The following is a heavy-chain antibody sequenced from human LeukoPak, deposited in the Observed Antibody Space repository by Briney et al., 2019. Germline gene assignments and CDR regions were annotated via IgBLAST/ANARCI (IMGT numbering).Heavy chain of an antibody. CDR1: GYSFTSYW. D-gene: IGHD4-4*01. J-gene: IGHJ6*02. Sequence: GESLKISCKGSGYSFTSYWIGWVRQMPGKGLEWMGIIYPGGSDTRYSPSFQGQVTISADKSISTAYLQWSSLKASDTAMYYCGKHRTRNYLHYGKDVWGQGTTVTVSS. CDR3: GKHRTRNYLHYGKDV. V-gene: IGHV5-51*01. CDR2: IYPGGSDT.